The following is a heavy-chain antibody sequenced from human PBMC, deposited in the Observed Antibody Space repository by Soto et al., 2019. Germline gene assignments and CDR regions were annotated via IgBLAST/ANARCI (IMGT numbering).Heavy chain of an antibody. CDR3: ARGPTHGAFDL. CDR2: IVPDGRNQ. V-gene: IGHV3-30-3*01. Sequence: GGSLRLSCVASGSPFDVHWVRQSPGKGPEWVAHIVPDGRNQYWADSVKGRFTGSRDNAKNTVYLQMNSLRTEDTAVYYCARGPTHGAFDLWGQGTMVTVSS. J-gene: IGHJ3*01. CDR1: GSPFD.